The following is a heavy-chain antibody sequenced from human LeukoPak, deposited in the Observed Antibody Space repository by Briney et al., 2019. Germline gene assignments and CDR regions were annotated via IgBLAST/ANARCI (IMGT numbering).Heavy chain of an antibody. V-gene: IGHV4-39*07. CDR1: GGSISSSSYY. D-gene: IGHD3-10*01. Sequence: SETLSLTCTVSGGSISSSSYYWGWIRQPPGKGLEWIGSIYYSGSTYYNPSLKSRVTISVDTSKNQFSLKLSSVTAADTAVYYCARETLLWFGDGGWFDPWGQGTLVTVSS. CDR2: IYYSGST. CDR3: ARETLLWFGDGGWFDP. J-gene: IGHJ5*02.